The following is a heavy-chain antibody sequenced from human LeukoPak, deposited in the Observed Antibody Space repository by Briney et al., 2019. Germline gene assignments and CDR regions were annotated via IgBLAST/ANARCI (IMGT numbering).Heavy chain of an antibody. Sequence: GGFLRLSCAASGFTFSSYGMHWVRQAPGKGLEWVAVISYDGSNKYYADSVKGRFTISKDNSKNTLYLQMNSLRAEDTAVYYCAKDRGDGGWSYFDYWGQGTLVTVSS. CDR1: GFTFSSYG. CDR3: AKDRGDGGWSYFDY. CDR2: ISYDGSNK. J-gene: IGHJ4*02. V-gene: IGHV3-30*18. D-gene: IGHD6-19*01.